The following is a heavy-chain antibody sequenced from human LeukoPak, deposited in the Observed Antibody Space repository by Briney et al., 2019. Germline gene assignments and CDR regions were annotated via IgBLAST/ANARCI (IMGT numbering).Heavy chain of an antibody. CDR1: GYSLTELS. V-gene: IGHV1-24*01. Sequence: ASVKVSCKVSGYSLTELSMHWVRQAPGKGLEWMGGFDPDDGETPLIAQKFQGRVSMTEDTSTDTAYMELSSLSSEDTAVYYCATGTIYCSSCSGDYWGQGTLVTVSS. D-gene: IGHD2-2*01. CDR3: ATGTIYCSSCSGDY. J-gene: IGHJ4*02. CDR2: FDPDDGET.